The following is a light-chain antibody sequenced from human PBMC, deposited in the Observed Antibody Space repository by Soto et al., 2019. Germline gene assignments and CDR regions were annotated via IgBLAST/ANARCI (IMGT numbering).Light chain of an antibody. V-gene: IGLV1-44*01. CDR3: AVWDDSLNGGV. CDR1: SPNIGTNA. J-gene: IGLJ3*02. Sequence: QSVVTQTPSASGTPGQRVTISCSGSSPNIGTNAVNWCQQLPGTAPRLLIYSNEQRPPGVPDRFSGSKSGTSASLAISGLQSEDEADYFCAVWDDSLNGGVFGGGTKLTVL. CDR2: SNE.